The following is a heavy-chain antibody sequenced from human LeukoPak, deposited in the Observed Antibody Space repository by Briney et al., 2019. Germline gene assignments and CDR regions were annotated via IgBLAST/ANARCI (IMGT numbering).Heavy chain of an antibody. J-gene: IGHJ3*02. Sequence: PSETLSLTCTVSGGSISSYYWSWIRQPPGKGLEWIGYIYYSGSTNYNPSLKSRVTISVDTSKNQFSLKLSSVTAADAAVYYCASGRGGPDAFDIWGQGTMVTVSS. CDR3: ASGRGGPDAFDI. CDR1: GGSISSYY. V-gene: IGHV4-59*01. CDR2: IYYSGST. D-gene: IGHD3-16*01.